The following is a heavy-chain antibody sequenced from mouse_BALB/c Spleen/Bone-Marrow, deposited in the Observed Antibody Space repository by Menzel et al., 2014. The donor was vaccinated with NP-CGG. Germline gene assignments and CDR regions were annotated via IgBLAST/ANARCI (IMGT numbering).Heavy chain of an antibody. J-gene: IGHJ2*01. V-gene: IGHV1-20*02. CDR1: GYSFTSYF. D-gene: IGHD2-4*01. CDR2: INPYNGDT. CDR3: ARDYYDYYFDY. Sequence: EVKLVESGPELVKPGASVKISCKASGYSFTSYFMNWVMQSHGKSLEWIGRINPYNGDTFYNQKFKGKATLTVDKSSSTAHMELRSLASEDSAVYYCARDYYDYYFDYWGQGTTLTVSS.